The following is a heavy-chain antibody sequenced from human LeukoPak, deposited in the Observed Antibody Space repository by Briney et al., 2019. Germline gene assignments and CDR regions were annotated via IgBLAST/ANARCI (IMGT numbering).Heavy chain of an antibody. J-gene: IGHJ4*02. CDR2: ITNSGENT. D-gene: IGHD6-19*01. Sequence: GGSLRLSCEASGFSFPYGMSWVRQAPGKGLEWVSGITNSGENTYYADSVKGRFTISRDNSKNTLFLEMNSLRVEDTAVYYCAKTPLAVAPGDYFDCWGQGTLVTVSS. CDR1: GFSFPYG. CDR3: AKTPLAVAPGDYFDC. V-gene: IGHV3-23*01.